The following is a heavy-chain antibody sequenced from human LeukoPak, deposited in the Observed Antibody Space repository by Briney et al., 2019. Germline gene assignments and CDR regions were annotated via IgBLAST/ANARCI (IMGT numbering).Heavy chain of an antibody. CDR3: ARDRSRELWFGELLY. CDR2: ISYDGSNK. V-gene: IGHV3-30-3*01. CDR1: GFTFSSYA. J-gene: IGHJ4*02. D-gene: IGHD3-10*01. Sequence: PGRSLRLSCAASGFTFSSYAMHWVRQAPGKGLEWVAVISYDGSNKYYADSVKGRFTISRDNSKNTLYLQMNSLRAEDTAVYYCARDRSRELWFGELLYWGQGTLVTVSS.